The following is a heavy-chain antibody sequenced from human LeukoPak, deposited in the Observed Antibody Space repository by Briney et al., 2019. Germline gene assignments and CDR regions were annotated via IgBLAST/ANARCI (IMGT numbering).Heavy chain of an antibody. CDR1: GSTFSNYV. CDR3: ASTHVLLWFGELQYYFDY. D-gene: IGHD3-10*01. V-gene: IGHV3-23*01. J-gene: IGHJ4*02. Sequence: GGSLRLSCAVSGSTFSNYVMGWVRQAPGKGLEWVSTINDSGDATHYADSVKGRFTISRDNSKNTLYVQMNSLRAEDTAVYYCASTHVLLWFGELQYYFDYWGQGTLVTVSS. CDR2: INDSGDAT.